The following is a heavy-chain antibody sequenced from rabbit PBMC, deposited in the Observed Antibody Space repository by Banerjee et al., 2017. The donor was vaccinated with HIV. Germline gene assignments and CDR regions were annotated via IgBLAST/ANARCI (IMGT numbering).Heavy chain of an antibody. V-gene: IGHV1S45*01. J-gene: IGHJ6*01. CDR2: IYTGSGTT. D-gene: IGHD2-1*01. Sequence: QEQLVESGGGLVTPGASLTITCTASGLDFSRNVYMCWVRQAPGKGLELIGCIYTGSGTTYYASWAKGRFTISKTSSTTVTLQMTSLTAADTATYFCERDPWGYYDSDDNVLWGQGTLVTVS. CDR1: GLDFSRNVY. CDR3: ERDPWGYYDSDDNVL.